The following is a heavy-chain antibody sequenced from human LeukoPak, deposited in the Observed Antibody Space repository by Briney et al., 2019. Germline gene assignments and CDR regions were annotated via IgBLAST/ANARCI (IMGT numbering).Heavy chain of an antibody. V-gene: IGHV4-59*12. Sequence: SETLSLTCTVSGGSISSSYWRWIREPPGKGLEWIGYISYSGITNYNPSLRGRVTMSVDTSKNQFSLKLTSVTAADSAMYYCARVSGSRGWFDPWGQGTLVTVSS. J-gene: IGHJ5*02. CDR1: GGSISSSY. D-gene: IGHD3-10*01. CDR3: ARVSGSRGWFDP. CDR2: ISYSGIT.